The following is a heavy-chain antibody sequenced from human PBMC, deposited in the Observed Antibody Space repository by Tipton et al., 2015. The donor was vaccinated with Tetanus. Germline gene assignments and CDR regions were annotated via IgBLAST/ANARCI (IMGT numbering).Heavy chain of an antibody. CDR2: INPNSGGT. CDR3: PRTRITAADNDAFDI. Sequence: QLVQSGAEVKKPGASVKVSCKASGYTFTGYYMHWVRQAPGQGLEWMGRINPNSGGTNYAQKFQGRVTMTRDTSISTAYMELSRLRSDDTVVYYCPRTRITAADNDAFDIWGQGTMVTVSS. D-gene: IGHD6-13*01. CDR1: GYTFTGYY. J-gene: IGHJ3*02. V-gene: IGHV1-2*05.